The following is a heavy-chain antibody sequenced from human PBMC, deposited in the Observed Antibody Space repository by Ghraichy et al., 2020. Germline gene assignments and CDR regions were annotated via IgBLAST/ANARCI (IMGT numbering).Heavy chain of an antibody. CDR3: ARRYSSGWPDYFYYYGTDV. CDR1: GFTFSSYS. CDR2: INSDGSST. V-gene: IGHV3-74*01. J-gene: IGHJ6*02. D-gene: IGHD6-19*01. Sequence: GGSLRLSCAASGFTFSSYSMHWVRQAPGKGLVWVSRINSDGSSTSYADSVKGRFTISRDNAKNTLYLQMNSLRAEDTAVYYCARRYSSGWPDYFYYYGTDVWGQGTTVTVSS.